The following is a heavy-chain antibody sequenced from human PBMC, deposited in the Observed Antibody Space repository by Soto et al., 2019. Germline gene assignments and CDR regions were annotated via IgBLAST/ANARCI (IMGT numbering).Heavy chain of an antibody. J-gene: IGHJ3*02. D-gene: IGHD5-12*01. CDR2: LNHSGST. V-gene: IGHV4-34*01. CDR3: ARGLGDYDFAFDI. Sequence: QVQLQQWGAGLLKPSETLSLTCAVYGGSFSGYYWSWIRQPPGKGLEWIGELNHSGSTNYNPSLKSRVTISVDTSKNQFSLKLSSVTAADTAVYYCARGLGDYDFAFDIWGQGTMVTVSS. CDR1: GGSFSGYY.